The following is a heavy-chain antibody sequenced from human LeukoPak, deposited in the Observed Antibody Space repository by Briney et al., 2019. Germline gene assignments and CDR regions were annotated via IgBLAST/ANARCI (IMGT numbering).Heavy chain of an antibody. CDR3: ARSGIAAAGVLDY. V-gene: IGHV4-39*01. CDR2: IYYSGST. D-gene: IGHD6-13*01. Sequence: SETLSLTCTVSGGSISSSSYYWGWIRQPPGKGLEWIGSIYYSGSTYYNPSLKSRVTISVDTSKNQFSLKLSSVTAADTAVYYCARSGIAAAGVLDYWGQGTLVTVSS. J-gene: IGHJ4*02. CDR1: GGSISSSSYY.